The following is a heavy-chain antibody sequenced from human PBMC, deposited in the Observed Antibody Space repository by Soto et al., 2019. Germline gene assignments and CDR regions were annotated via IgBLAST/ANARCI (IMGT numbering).Heavy chain of an antibody. Sequence: EVQLVESGGGLVQPGGSLRLSGAASGFTFSAYWMHWDRQAPGKGLVWVSHINTDESDTNYADSVKGRFTISRDNTKNTLYLQMNSLRVEDTAVYYCTSDLPYYEFWTVYNYDSFDVWGQGTMVTVSS. J-gene: IGHJ3*01. CDR2: INTDESDT. CDR3: TSDLPYYEFWTVYNYDSFDV. V-gene: IGHV3-74*01. D-gene: IGHD3-3*01. CDR1: GFTFSAYW.